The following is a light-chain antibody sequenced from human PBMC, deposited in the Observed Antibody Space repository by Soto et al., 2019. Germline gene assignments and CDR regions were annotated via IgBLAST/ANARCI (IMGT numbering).Light chain of an antibody. Sequence: EIVLTQSPATLSLSPGERATLSCRASQSVSSYLAWYQQKPGQAPRLLIYDASNRATGIPARFSGSGSGTDVTLTISSLEPEDFAVYYCQQRSNWPQNTFGQGTKLEIK. CDR2: DAS. CDR3: QQRSNWPQNT. V-gene: IGKV3-11*01. CDR1: QSVSSY. J-gene: IGKJ2*01.